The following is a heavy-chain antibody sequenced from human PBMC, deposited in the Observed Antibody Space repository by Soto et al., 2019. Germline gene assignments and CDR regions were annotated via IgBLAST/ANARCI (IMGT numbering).Heavy chain of an antibody. V-gene: IGHV3-48*02. D-gene: IGHD6-19*01. CDR2: ISSDSSTI. CDR3: ARDRCFGSGWYYFDY. CDR1: GFTFSSYS. J-gene: IGHJ4*02. Sequence: EVQLVESGGGLVQPGGSLRLSCAASGFTFSSYSMNWVRQAPGKGLEWVSYISSDSSTIYYADSVKGRVTISRDNAKTALYLQMNSRRDEDTAVYYCARDRCFGSGWYYFDYWGQGTLVTVSS.